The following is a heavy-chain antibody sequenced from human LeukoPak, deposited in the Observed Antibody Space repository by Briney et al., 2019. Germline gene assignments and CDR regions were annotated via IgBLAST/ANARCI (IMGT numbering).Heavy chain of an antibody. CDR2: IFSVGNT. CDR3: ARDHRNMASYPDP. Sequence: GSLRLSCAASGFTAGSNYMSWVGLAPGKGLEWMGVIFSVGNTLYTDSAKGRFTISRENSKNTLRLQMNSRRAENTPIYYCARDHRNMASYPDPWGQGTLVSVSS. CDR1: GFTAGSNY. D-gene: IGHD3-16*02. J-gene: IGHJ5*02. V-gene: IGHV3-66*01.